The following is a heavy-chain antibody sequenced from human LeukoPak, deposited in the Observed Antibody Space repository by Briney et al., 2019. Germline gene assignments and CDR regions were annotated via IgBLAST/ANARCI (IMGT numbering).Heavy chain of an antibody. CDR3: ARSRDWNYFDY. Sequence: GGSLRLSCAASGFTFSSYWMHWVRQAQGKGLVWVSRINTDGSSTSYADSVKVRFTISRDNAKNTLYLQMNSLSAEDTAVYYCARSRDWNYFDYWGQGILVTVSS. CDR1: GFTFSSYW. D-gene: IGHD3/OR15-3a*01. V-gene: IGHV3-74*01. CDR2: INTDGSST. J-gene: IGHJ4*02.